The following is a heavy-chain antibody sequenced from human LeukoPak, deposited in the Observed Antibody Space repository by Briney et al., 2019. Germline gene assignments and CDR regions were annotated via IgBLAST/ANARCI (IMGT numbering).Heavy chain of an antibody. CDR2: IYYSGST. J-gene: IGHJ5*02. CDR1: GGSISSYY. CDR3: ARAGYSSSWYNWFDP. V-gene: IGHV4-59*01. D-gene: IGHD6-13*01. Sequence: SETLSLTCTVSGGSISSYYWSWTRQPPGKGLEWIGYIYYSGSTNYNPSLKSRVTISVDTSENQFSLKLSSVTAADTAVYYCARAGYSSSWYNWFDPWGQGTLVTVSS.